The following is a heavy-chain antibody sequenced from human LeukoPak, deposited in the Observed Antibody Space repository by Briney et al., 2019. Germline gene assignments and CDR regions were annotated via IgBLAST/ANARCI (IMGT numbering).Heavy chain of an antibody. CDR1: GFTFSSYS. J-gene: IGHJ5*02. Sequence: PGGSLRLSCAASGFTFSSYSMNWVRQAPGKGLEWVSAISGSGYGTYYADSVKGRFTISRDNSKNTLFLQMNSLRAEDTAVYYCAKDQNGYGKPADRWGQGTLVTVSS. CDR3: AKDQNGYGKPADR. CDR2: ISGSGYGT. V-gene: IGHV3-23*01. D-gene: IGHD3-22*01.